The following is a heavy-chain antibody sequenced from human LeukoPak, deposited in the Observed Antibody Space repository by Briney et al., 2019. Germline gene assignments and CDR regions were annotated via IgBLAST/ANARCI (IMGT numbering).Heavy chain of an antibody. V-gene: IGHV3-48*01. D-gene: IGHD2-2*01. J-gene: IGHJ4*02. CDR3: AKDRGGGNQLDFDY. Sequence: GGSLRLSCAASGFTFSAYGMNWVRQAPGKGLKWLSYISSSSTTKYHADSVKGRFTISRDNSKNTLSLQMSSLRPEDTAEYFCAKDRGGGNQLDFDYWGQGTLVTVSS. CDR1: GFTFSAYG. CDR2: ISSSSTTK.